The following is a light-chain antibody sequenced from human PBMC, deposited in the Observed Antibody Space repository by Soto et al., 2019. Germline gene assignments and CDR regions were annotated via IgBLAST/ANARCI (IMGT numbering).Light chain of an antibody. V-gene: IGKV3-20*01. CDR2: DTS. J-gene: IGKJ5*01. CDR3: QQYGTSEII. Sequence: EIVLTQSPGTLSLCPGEIATLSCRASQTLSNSFIAWYQQKPGQAPRLPIYDTSSRATGVPDRYSASGSGTDFTLTISRLEPEDFAVFFCQQYGTSEIIFGQGTRLEIK. CDR1: QTLSNSF.